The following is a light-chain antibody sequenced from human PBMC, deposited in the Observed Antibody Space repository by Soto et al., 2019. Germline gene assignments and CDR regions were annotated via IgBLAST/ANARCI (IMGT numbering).Light chain of an antibody. CDR3: QSYDRSLSGFV. V-gene: IGLV1-40*01. CDR1: SSNIGTGYD. CDR2: GNI. Sequence: SVLTQPPSVSGAPGQRVTISCPGSSSNIGTGYDVHWYQQLPGSAPKLLIYGNIYRPSGVPDRFSASKSGTSASLAITGLQAEDEADYYCQSYDRSLSGFVFGTGTKVT. J-gene: IGLJ1*01.